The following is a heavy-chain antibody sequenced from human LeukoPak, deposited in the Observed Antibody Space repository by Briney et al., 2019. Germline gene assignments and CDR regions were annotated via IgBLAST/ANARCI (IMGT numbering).Heavy chain of an antibody. CDR1: GFTFNNYA. J-gene: IGHJ6*02. CDR2: ISGSGGNT. CDR3: AKDFYFGPGSSYSYGMDV. D-gene: IGHD3-10*01. Sequence: GGSLRLSCAASGFTFNNYAMSWVRQAPGKGLEWVSTISGSGGNTYYADSVKGRFTISRDNSKNTLYLQMSSLRAEDTAVYYCAKDFYFGPGSSYSYGMDVWGQGTTVTVSS. V-gene: IGHV3-23*01.